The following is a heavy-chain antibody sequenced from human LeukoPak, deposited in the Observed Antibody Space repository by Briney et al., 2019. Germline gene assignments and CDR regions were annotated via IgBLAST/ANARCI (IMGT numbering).Heavy chain of an antibody. V-gene: IGHV1-69*05. CDR2: IIPIFGTA. CDR3: ARVPPEYQTTVVTDY. CDR1: GGSFSSEA. Sequence: SVKVSCKAFGGSFSSEAISWVRQAPGQGLEWMGGIIPIFGTANYAQKFQGRVTITTDESTSTAYMEVSSLRSEDTAVYYCARVPPEYQTTVVTDYWGQGTLVTVSS. J-gene: IGHJ4*02. D-gene: IGHD4-23*01.